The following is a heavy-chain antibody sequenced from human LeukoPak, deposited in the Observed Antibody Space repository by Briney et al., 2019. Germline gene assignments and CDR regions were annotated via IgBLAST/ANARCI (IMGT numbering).Heavy chain of an antibody. J-gene: IGHJ4*02. CDR3: ARPHSSGSFDY. V-gene: IGHV3-21*01. D-gene: IGHD3-22*01. CDR2: ISSSSSYI. Sequence: GGSLRLSCAASGFTFSSYSMNWVRQAPGKGLEWVSSISSSSSYIYYADSVKRRFTISRDNAKNSLYLQMNSLRAEDTAVYYCARPHSSGSFDYWGQGTLVSVSS. CDR1: GFTFSSYS.